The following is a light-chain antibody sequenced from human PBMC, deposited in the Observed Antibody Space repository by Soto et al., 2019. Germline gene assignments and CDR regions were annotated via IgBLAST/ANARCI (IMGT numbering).Light chain of an antibody. J-gene: IGKJ1*01. CDR2: DAS. CDR1: QSISRW. V-gene: IGKV1-5*01. CDR3: QRYNTFSGT. Sequence: IQGTRCTSTQSGCVGDGDSIACRASQSISRWLAWYQQKSGKAPKLLIYDASTLESGVPSRFSGRGSGTQFTLTISSLQPDDFATYYCQRYNTFSGTFGPGTKVDIK.